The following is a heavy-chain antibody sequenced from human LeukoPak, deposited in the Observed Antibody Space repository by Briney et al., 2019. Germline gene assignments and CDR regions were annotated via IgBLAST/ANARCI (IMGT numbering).Heavy chain of an antibody. D-gene: IGHD4-17*01. CDR2: IYPSDSDT. CDR3: ARRTGRLRHFDY. V-gene: IGHV5-51*01. Sequence: GESLEISCKGSGYNFPNYWIGWVRQMPGKGLEWIGIIYPSDSDTRYSPSFQGQVTISADKSITTAYLQWSSLKASDTAMYYCARRTGRLRHFDYWGQGTLVTVSS. CDR1: GYNFPNYW. J-gene: IGHJ4*02.